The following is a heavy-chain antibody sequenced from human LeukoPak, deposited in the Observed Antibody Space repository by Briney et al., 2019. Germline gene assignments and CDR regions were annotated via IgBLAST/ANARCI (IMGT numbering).Heavy chain of an antibody. CDR2: IYYSGST. CDR1: GGSISSSTYY. V-gene: IGHV4-39*07. CDR3: ARDRPRYGSGSPVASRYYMDV. Sequence: SETLSLTCSVSGGSISSSTYYWGWIRQPPGKGLEWIGSIYYSGSTNYNPSLKSRVTISVDTSKNQFSLKLSSVTAADTAVYYCARDRPRYGSGSPVASRYYMDVWGKGTTVTISS. D-gene: IGHD3-10*01. J-gene: IGHJ6*03.